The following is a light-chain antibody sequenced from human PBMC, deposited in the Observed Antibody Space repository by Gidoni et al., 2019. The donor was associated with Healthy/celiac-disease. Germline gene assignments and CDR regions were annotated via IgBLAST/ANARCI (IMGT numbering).Light chain of an antibody. V-gene: IGKV3-20*01. J-gene: IGKJ1*01. CDR3: QQYGSSPRT. CDR1: HSVSSSY. Sequence: IVFTQSPGTLSLSPGERATLSCRASHSVSSSYLAWYQQKPGQAPRLLIYGAASRATGIPDRFSGSGSGTDFTLTISRLEPEDFAVYYCQQYGSSPRTFGQGTKVEIK. CDR2: GAA.